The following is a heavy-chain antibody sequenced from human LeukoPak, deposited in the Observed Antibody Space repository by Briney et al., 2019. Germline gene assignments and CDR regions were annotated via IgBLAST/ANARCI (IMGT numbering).Heavy chain of an antibody. V-gene: IGHV3-30-3*01. CDR1: GFTFSSYA. J-gene: IGHJ6*02. CDR3: ARGVVPAAPSGMDV. Sequence: GRPLRLSCAASGFTFSSYAMHWVRQAPGKGLEWVAVISYDGSNKYYADSVKGRFTISRDNSKNTLYLQMNSLRAEDTAVYYCARGVVPAAPSGMDVWGQGTTVTVSS. CDR2: ISYDGSNK. D-gene: IGHD2-2*01.